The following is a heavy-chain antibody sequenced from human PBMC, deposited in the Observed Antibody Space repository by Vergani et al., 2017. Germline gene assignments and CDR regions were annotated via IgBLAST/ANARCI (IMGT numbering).Heavy chain of an antibody. Sequence: QVQLVETGGGVVQPGGSLRLYCATSGFSFNTYGAHWVRQAPGKGLEWVAFIGYDGRIKYNVDSVKGRFTISRDTSKKTLSLQMRSLTADDTAVYYCVRGGRGDHGDFWSRLGPWGQGTRVIVSS. CDR3: VRGGRGDHGDFWSRLGP. CDR1: GFSFNTYG. D-gene: IGHD3-3*01. J-gene: IGHJ5*02. CDR2: IGYDGRIK. V-gene: IGHV3-30*02.